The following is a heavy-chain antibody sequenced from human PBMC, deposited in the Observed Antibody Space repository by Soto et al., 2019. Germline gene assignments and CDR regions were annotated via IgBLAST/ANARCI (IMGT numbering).Heavy chain of an antibody. Sequence: SETLSLTCTVSGGSISSGDYYWSWIRQPPGKGLEWIGYIYYSGSTYYNPSLKSRVTISVDTSKNQFSLKLSSVTAADTAVYYCARASGVVTTFYYYGMDVWGQGTTVTVSS. CDR2: IYYSGST. D-gene: IGHD3-3*01. V-gene: IGHV4-30-4*01. J-gene: IGHJ6*02. CDR3: ARASGVVTTFYYYGMDV. CDR1: GGSISSGDYY.